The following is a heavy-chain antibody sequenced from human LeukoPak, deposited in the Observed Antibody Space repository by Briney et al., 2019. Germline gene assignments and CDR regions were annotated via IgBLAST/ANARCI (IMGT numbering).Heavy chain of an antibody. D-gene: IGHD3-3*01. CDR2: ISGDGGST. Sequence: GGSLRLSCAASGFAFDDYAMHWVRQAPGKGLEWVSLISGDGGSTYYADSVKGRFTISRDNSKNSLYLQMNSLRTEDTALYYCAKDISNYDFWSGFYTWGQGTLVTVSS. CDR1: GFAFDDYA. CDR3: AKDISNYDFWSGFYT. V-gene: IGHV3-43*02. J-gene: IGHJ5*02.